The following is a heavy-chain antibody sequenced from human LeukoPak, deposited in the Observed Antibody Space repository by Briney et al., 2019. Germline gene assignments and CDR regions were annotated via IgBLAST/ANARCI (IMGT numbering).Heavy chain of an antibody. Sequence: PSETLSLTCAVSGGSISSGGYSWSWIRQPPGKGLEWIGYIDYSGSTDYNPSLKSRVTISVDTSKNQFSLKLSSVTAADTAMYYCARLVLPAATYYYYYMDVWGKGTTVTVSS. CDR3: ARLVLPAATYYYYYMDV. D-gene: IGHD2-2*01. V-gene: IGHV4-30-4*07. CDR1: GGSISSGGYS. J-gene: IGHJ6*03. CDR2: IDYSGST.